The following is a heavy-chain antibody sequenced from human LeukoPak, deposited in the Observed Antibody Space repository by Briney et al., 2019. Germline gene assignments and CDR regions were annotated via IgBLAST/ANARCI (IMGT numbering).Heavy chain of an antibody. CDR3: ARWGDYDVLTGYYVSDF. D-gene: IGHD3-9*01. V-gene: IGHV3-23*01. CDR2: ISGRSDNT. Sequence: GASLRLSCAASGFIFSNYAMYWVRQAPGKGLEWVSAISGRSDNTYYADSVKGRFTLSRDSSKNTLYLQMNSLRADDTAVYYCARWGDYDVLTGYYVSDFWGQGTLVTVSS. J-gene: IGHJ4*02. CDR1: GFIFSNYA.